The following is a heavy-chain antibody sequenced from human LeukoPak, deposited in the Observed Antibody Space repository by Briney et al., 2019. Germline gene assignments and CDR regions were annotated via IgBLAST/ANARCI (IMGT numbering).Heavy chain of an antibody. Sequence: GGSLRLSCAASGFTFDDYGMSWVRQAPGKGLEWVSGINWNGGSTGYADSVKGRFTISRDNAKNSLYLQMNSLGAEDTALYYCARGHSSGWYDYYYYMDVWGKGTTVTVSS. CDR1: GFTFDDYG. D-gene: IGHD6-19*01. CDR2: INWNGGST. CDR3: ARGHSSGWYDYYYYMDV. J-gene: IGHJ6*03. V-gene: IGHV3-20*04.